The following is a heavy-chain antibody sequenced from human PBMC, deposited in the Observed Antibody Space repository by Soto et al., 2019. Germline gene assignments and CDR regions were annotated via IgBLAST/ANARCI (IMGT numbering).Heavy chain of an antibody. CDR3: ARRAETNGWNGFGADKYYFDF. V-gene: IGHV1-8*01. D-gene: IGHD1-1*01. CDR1: GYTFTSYD. J-gene: IGHJ4*02. Sequence: SVKVSCKASGYTFTSYDIYWVRQATGQGREWMGWMNPNTGNSGYAQKFQGRVTMTSDTSISTAHMELSSLRSEDTAVYYCARRAETNGWNGFGADKYYFDFWGQGTLVTVSS. CDR2: MNPNTGNS.